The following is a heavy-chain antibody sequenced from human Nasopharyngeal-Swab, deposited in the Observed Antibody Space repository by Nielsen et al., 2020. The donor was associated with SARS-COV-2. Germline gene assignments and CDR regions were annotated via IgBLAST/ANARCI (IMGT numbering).Heavy chain of an antibody. Sequence: GGSLRLSCAASGFTFSSYSMNWVRQAPGKGLEWVSYISSSSSTIYYADSVKGRFTISRDSAKNSLYLQMNSLRDEDTAVYYCARDPSYYYGSGIDYWGQGTLVTVSS. CDR1: GFTFSSYS. J-gene: IGHJ4*02. V-gene: IGHV3-48*02. CDR2: ISSSSSTI. CDR3: ARDPSYYYGSGIDY. D-gene: IGHD3-10*01.